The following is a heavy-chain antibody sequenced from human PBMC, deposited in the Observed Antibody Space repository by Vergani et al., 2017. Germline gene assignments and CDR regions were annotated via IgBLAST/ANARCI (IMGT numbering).Heavy chain of an antibody. CDR1: GFTFSSYA. J-gene: IGHJ4*02. D-gene: IGHD2/OR15-2a*01. V-gene: IGHV3-30*04. Sequence: QVQLVESGGGVVQPGRSLRLSCAASGFTFSSYAMHWVRQAPGKGLEWVAVISYEGSNKYYADSVKGRFTISRDNSKDTLYLQMNSLRAEDTAVYYCASELSIGYWGQGMLVTVSS. CDR2: ISYEGSNK. CDR3: ASELSIGY.